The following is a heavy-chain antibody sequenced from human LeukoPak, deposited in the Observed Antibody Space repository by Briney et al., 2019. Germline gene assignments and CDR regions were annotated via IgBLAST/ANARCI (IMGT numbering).Heavy chain of an antibody. Sequence: GGSLRLSCVASRFPFSSYWMTWVRQAPGKGLEWVANIKQDGSKKSYVDSVKGRFTISRDNAKNSLYLQMNSLRAEDTAIYYCTRVGYIDEGIDYWGQGTLVTVSS. V-gene: IGHV3-7*04. CDR3: TRVGYIDEGIDY. D-gene: IGHD5-24*01. J-gene: IGHJ4*02. CDR1: RFPFSSYW. CDR2: IKQDGSKK.